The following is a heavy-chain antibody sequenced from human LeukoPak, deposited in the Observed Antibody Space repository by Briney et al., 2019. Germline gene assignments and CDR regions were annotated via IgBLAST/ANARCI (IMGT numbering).Heavy chain of an antibody. Sequence: SETLSLTCTVSGYSISSGYYWGWIRQPPGKGLEWIGSIYHSGSTYYNPSLKSRVTISVDTSKNQFSLKLSSVTAADTAVYYCARDVYYDILTGYYNGAGYYFDYWGQGTLVTVSS. CDR3: ARDVYYDILTGYYNGAGYYFDY. D-gene: IGHD3-9*01. CDR2: IYHSGST. J-gene: IGHJ4*02. CDR1: GYSISSGYY. V-gene: IGHV4-38-2*02.